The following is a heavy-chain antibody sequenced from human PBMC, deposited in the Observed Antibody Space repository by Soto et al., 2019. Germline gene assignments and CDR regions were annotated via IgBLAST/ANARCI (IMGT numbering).Heavy chain of an antibody. CDR2: IRSKTCGGTT. V-gene: IGHV3-49*03. CDR1: GFTFGDDA. J-gene: IGHJ6*02. CDR3: ARHERVGESLPLDYYAVDV. D-gene: IGHD3-10*01. Sequence: GGSLGIACTSSGFTFGDDAMSWFRQAPGEGLGGVGFIRSKTCGGTTDYAESSKGRFTISPDTSKSVAYQPMDSLKHEDPGVYYLARHERVGESLPLDYYAVDVWGQLDTVTVSS.